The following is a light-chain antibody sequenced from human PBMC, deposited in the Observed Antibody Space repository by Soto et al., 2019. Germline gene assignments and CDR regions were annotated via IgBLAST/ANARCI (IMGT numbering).Light chain of an antibody. Sequence: IVLTQSPATLSLSPGERATLSCRASQSVSSYLAWYQRKPGQAPRLLIYDASNRATGIPARFSGSGSGTDFTLTISSLEPEDFAVYYCQQRSNWPPTFGQGTKVDIK. CDR3: QQRSNWPPT. V-gene: IGKV3-11*01. CDR1: QSVSSY. J-gene: IGKJ1*01. CDR2: DAS.